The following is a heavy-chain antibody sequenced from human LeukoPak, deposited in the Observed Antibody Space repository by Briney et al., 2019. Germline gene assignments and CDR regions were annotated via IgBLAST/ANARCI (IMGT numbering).Heavy chain of an antibody. J-gene: IGHJ4*02. V-gene: IGHV1-18*01. CDR1: GYTFTSYG. Sequence: GASVKVSCKASGYTFTSYGISWVRQAPGQGLEWMGWISAYNGNTNYAQKFQGRVTITADKSTSTAYMELSSLRSEDTAVYYCARDPRGCSSTSCQSDYWGQGTLVTVSS. CDR3: ARDPRGCSSTSCQSDY. CDR2: ISAYNGNT. D-gene: IGHD2-2*01.